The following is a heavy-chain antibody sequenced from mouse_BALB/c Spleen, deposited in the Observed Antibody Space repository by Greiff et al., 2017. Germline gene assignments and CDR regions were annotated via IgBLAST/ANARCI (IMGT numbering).Heavy chain of an antibody. Sequence: VQLQQSGVELVRSGASVKLSCTASGFNIKDYYMHWVKQRPEQGLEWIGWIDPENGDTEYAPKFQGKATMTADTSSNTAYLQLSSLTSEDTAVYYCNGWDYDDLYLDYWGQGTTLTVSS. CDR2: IDPENGDT. J-gene: IGHJ2*01. CDR3: NGWDYDDLYLDY. CDR1: GFNIKDYY. D-gene: IGHD2-4*01. V-gene: IGHV14-4*02.